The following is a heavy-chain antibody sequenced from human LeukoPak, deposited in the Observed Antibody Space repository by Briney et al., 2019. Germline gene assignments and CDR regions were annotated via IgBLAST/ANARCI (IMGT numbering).Heavy chain of an antibody. D-gene: IGHD3-10*01. CDR1: GFTFDDYA. Sequence: PGGSLRLSCAASGFTFDDYAMHWVRQAPGKGLEWVSGISWNSVSIDYADSVKGRFTISRDNAKNSLYLQMNSLRADDTALYYCAKDIRPIYYGSGSQRLDYWGQGTLVTVSS. J-gene: IGHJ4*02. V-gene: IGHV3-9*01. CDR2: ISWNSVSI. CDR3: AKDIRPIYYGSGSQRLDY.